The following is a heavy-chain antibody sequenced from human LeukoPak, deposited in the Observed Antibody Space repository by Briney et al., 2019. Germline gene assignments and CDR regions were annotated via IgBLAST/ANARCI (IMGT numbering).Heavy chain of an antibody. Sequence: PTGGSLRLSCAASGFTFSSYWMSWVRQAPGKGPEWVANIKQDGSEKYYVGSVQGRFTISRDNAKKSLFLQMNSLRAEDTAVYYCTRTGWDLLGFDYWGQGTLVTVSS. V-gene: IGHV3-7*01. CDR2: IKQDGSEK. CDR1: GFTFSSYW. J-gene: IGHJ4*02. CDR3: TRTGWDLLGFDY. D-gene: IGHD1-26*01.